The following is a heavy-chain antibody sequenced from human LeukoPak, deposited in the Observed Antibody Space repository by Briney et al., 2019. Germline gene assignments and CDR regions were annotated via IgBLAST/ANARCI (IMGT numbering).Heavy chain of an antibody. V-gene: IGHV1-46*01. Sequence: ASVKVSCKASGYTFTGYYMHWVRQAPGQGLEWMGIINPSCGSTSYAQKFQGRVTMTRETSTSTVYMELSRPRSENTAVYYCARIYGGATVNGAFDIWGQGTMVTVSS. D-gene: IGHD1-26*01. CDR1: GYTFTGYY. CDR3: ARIYGGATVNGAFDI. CDR2: INPSCGST. J-gene: IGHJ3*02.